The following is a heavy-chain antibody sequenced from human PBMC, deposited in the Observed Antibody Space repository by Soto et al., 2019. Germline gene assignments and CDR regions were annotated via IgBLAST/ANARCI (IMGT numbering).Heavy chain of an antibody. Sequence: SVKVSCKASGGTFSSYAISWVRQAPGQGLEWMGGIIPIFGTANYAQKFQGRVTITADESTSTAYMELSSLRSEDTAVYYCASHPISTYYYDSSGYFIDYWGQGTLVTVSS. CDR1: GGTFSSYA. CDR2: IIPIFGTA. V-gene: IGHV1-69*13. CDR3: ASHPISTYYYDSSGYFIDY. J-gene: IGHJ4*02. D-gene: IGHD3-22*01.